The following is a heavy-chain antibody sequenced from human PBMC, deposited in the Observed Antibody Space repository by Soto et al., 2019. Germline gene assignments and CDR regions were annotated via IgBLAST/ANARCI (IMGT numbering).Heavy chain of an antibody. CDR1: GFTFSSYA. Sequence: GGSLRLSCSVFGFTFSSYAMHWVRQAPGKGLQYVSSISSNGGSTYYADSVKGRFTISRDNSKNTPYLQMSSLRVEDTAVYYCVKDRYVDYWGQGNLVTVSS. CDR2: ISSNGGST. J-gene: IGHJ4*02. CDR3: VKDRYVDY. V-gene: IGHV3-64D*06.